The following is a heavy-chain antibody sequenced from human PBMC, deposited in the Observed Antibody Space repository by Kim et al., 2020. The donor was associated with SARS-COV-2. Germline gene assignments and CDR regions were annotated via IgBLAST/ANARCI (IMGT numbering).Heavy chain of an antibody. D-gene: IGHD5-18*01. J-gene: IGHJ4*02. CDR1: GGSISSSSYY. Sequence: SETLSLTCTVSGGSISSSSYYWGWIRQPPGKGLEWIGSIYYSGSTYYNPSLKSRVTISVDTSKNQFSLKLSSVTAADTAVYYCARQRRGYSYGYRFDYWGQGTLVTVSS. CDR2: IYYSGST. V-gene: IGHV4-39*01. CDR3: ARQRRGYSYGYRFDY.